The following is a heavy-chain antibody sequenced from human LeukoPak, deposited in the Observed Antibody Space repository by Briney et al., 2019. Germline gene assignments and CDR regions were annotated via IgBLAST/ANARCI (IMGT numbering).Heavy chain of an antibody. V-gene: IGHV1-2*02. D-gene: IGHD3-3*01. J-gene: IGHJ5*02. CDR3: ARDLPTTIFGVVSNWFDP. CDR2: INPNSGGT. CDR1: GYTFTGYY. Sequence: ASVKVSCKASGYTFTGYYMHWVRQAPGQGLERMGWINPNSGGTNYAQKFQGRVTMTRDTSISTAYMELSRLRSDDTAVYYCARDLPTTIFGVVSNWFDPWGQGTLVTVSS.